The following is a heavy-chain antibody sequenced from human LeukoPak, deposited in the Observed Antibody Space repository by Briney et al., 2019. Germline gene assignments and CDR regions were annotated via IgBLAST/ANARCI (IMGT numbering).Heavy chain of an antibody. V-gene: IGHV4-4*02. D-gene: IGHD3-10*01. CDR2: IYHSGST. CDR3: ASSTMVRGVIIPFDY. J-gene: IGHJ4*02. CDR1: GGSISSSNW. Sequence: SETLSLTWAVSGGSISSSNWWSWVRQPPGKGLEWIGEIYHSGSTNYNPSLKSRVTISVDKSKNQFSLKLSSVTAADTAVYYCASSTMVRGVIIPFDYWGQGTLVTVSS.